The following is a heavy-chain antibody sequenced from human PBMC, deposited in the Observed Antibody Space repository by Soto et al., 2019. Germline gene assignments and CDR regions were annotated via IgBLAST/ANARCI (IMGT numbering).Heavy chain of an antibody. CDR1: GYSISSGYY. Sequence: PSETLSLTCAVSGYSISSGYYWAWIRQSPGKGLEWIGTIYHGGITYYNPSLKSRVTMSVDPSKNQLSLNLTSVTAADTAVYYCAREKEYSGYYLDFDFWGQGTLVTVSS. CDR2: IYHGGIT. D-gene: IGHD3-22*01. V-gene: IGHV4-38-2*02. CDR3: AREKEYSGYYLDFDF. J-gene: IGHJ4*02.